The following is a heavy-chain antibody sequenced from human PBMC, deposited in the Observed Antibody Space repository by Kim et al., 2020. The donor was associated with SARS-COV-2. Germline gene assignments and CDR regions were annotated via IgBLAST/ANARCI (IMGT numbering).Heavy chain of an antibody. J-gene: IGHJ4*02. Sequence: GGSLRLSCAASGFTFNTYGIHWVRQAPGKGLEGVAVISYDGSHKYYADSVKGRFTVSRDNSKNTVYLQMNSLRIEDTAVYYCAKSFSGSYFAYDYWGQGTLVTVSS. D-gene: IGHD1-26*01. V-gene: IGHV3-30*18. CDR3: AKSFSGSYFAYDY. CDR2: ISYDGSHK. CDR1: GFTFNTYG.